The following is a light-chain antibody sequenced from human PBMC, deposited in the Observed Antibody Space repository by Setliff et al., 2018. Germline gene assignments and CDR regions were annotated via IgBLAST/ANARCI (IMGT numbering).Light chain of an antibody. CDR2: EVT. CDR3: NSYTGTTTPYV. CDR1: SNDIGYYNF. V-gene: IGLV2-14*03. Sequence: QSALTQPPSVSGSPGQSVTISCTGTSNDIGYYNFVSWYQQYPGKHPKLLIYEVTNRPSGVSNRFSGSKSGNTASLTISGLQAEDEADYYCNSYTGTTTPYVFGTGTKATVL. J-gene: IGLJ1*01.